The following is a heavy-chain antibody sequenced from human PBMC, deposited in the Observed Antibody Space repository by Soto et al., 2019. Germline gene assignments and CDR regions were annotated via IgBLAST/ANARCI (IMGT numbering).Heavy chain of an antibody. CDR1: GFTFSSYA. Sequence: GGSLRLSCAASGFTFSSYAMSWVRQAPGKGLEWVSAISGSGGSTYYADSVKGRFTISRDNSKNTLYLQMNSLRAEDTAVYYCAKVTYYDFWSGYYAGNYYYGMDVWGQGTTVTVSS. J-gene: IGHJ6*02. V-gene: IGHV3-23*01. D-gene: IGHD3-3*01. CDR3: AKVTYYDFWSGYYAGNYYYGMDV. CDR2: ISGSGGST.